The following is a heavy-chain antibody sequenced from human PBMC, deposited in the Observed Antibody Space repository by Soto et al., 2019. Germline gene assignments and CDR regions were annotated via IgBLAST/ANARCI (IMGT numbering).Heavy chain of an antibody. CDR1: GGTFSSYT. CDR3: ARDEYSSPNPRYYYYYMDV. V-gene: IGHV1-69*04. J-gene: IGHJ6*03. CDR2: IIPILGIA. D-gene: IGHD6-6*01. Sequence: GASVKVSCKASGGTFSSYTISWVRQAPGQGLEWMGRIIPILGIANYAQKFQGRVTITADKSTSTAYMELSSLRSEDTAVYYCARDEYSSPNPRYYYYYMDVWGKGTTVTVSS.